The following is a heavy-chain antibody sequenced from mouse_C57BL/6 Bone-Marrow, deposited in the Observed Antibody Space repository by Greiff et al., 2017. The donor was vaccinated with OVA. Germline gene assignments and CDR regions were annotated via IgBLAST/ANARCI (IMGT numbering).Heavy chain of an antibody. CDR2: IDPENGDT. J-gene: IGHJ2*01. D-gene: IGHD2-12*01. Sequence: VQLKESGAELVRPGASVKLSCTASGFNIKDDYMHWVKQRPEQGLEWIGWIDPENGDTEYASKFQGKATITADTSSNTAYLQLSSLTSEDTAVYYCTTGGLYSHYLDYWGQGTTLTVSS. V-gene: IGHV14-4*01. CDR1: GFNIKDDY. CDR3: TTGGLYSHYLDY.